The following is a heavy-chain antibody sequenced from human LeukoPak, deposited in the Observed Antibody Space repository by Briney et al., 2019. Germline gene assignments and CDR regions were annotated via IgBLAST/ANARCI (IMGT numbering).Heavy chain of an antibody. D-gene: IGHD1-26*01. CDR1: GFTFSSYG. Sequence: PGGSLRLSRAASGFTFSSYGMHWVRQAPGKGLEWVALIWYDGSNKYYADSVKGRFTISRDNSKITLYLQMSSLRAEDTAVYYCAKPTYCGSYSHFDRWGQGTLVTVSS. V-gene: IGHV3-30*02. J-gene: IGHJ4*02. CDR3: AKPTYCGSYSHFDR. CDR2: IWYDGSNK.